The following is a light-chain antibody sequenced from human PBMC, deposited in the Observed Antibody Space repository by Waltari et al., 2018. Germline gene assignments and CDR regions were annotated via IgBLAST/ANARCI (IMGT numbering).Light chain of an antibody. CDR1: QNINIW. J-gene: IGKJ1*01. CDR3: QQYGSFPAT. CDR2: KAS. V-gene: IGKV1-5*03. Sequence: DIQVTQSPSTLSASVGETVTISCRASQNINIWITWYKHKPGRAPKVVIYKASSLESGVPSRFSGSGSGTDFTLTISSLQPDDFAIYFCQQYGSFPATFGQGTRVDMK.